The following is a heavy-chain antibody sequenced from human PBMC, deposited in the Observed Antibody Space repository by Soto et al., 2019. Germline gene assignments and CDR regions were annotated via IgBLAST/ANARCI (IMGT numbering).Heavy chain of an antibody. V-gene: IGHV5-51*01. J-gene: IGHJ3*02. Sequence: GESLKISCKGSGYIFRNFWIGWVRQMPGKGLEWMGIVYPGTSQTTYSPSFQGQVTVSADKSISTAYLQWSSLQASDTAMYYCERKDPGMEMVLGAFDIWGQGTMVTVS. CDR3: ERKDPGMEMVLGAFDI. CDR2: VYPGTSQT. D-gene: IGHD2-8*01. CDR1: GYIFRNFW.